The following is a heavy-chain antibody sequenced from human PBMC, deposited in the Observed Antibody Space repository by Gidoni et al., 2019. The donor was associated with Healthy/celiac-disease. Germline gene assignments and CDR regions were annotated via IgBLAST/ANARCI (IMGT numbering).Heavy chain of an antibody. J-gene: IGHJ6*02. Sequence: QVQLVQSGAEVKTPGSSVKVSCKASGGTFSSYAISWVRQAPGQGLEWMGGIIPIFGTANYAQKFQGRVTITADKSTSTAYMELSSLRSEDTAVYYCARGRYQLLLRRALSPGYYYGMDVWGQGTTVTVSS. V-gene: IGHV1-69*06. CDR1: GGTFSSYA. CDR3: ARGRYQLLLRRALSPGYYYGMDV. CDR2: IIPIFGTA. D-gene: IGHD2-2*01.